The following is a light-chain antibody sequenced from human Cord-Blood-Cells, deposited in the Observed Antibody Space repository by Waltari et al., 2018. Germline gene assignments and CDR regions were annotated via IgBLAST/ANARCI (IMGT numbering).Light chain of an antibody. CDR3: SSYTSSSTLV. CDR2: DVS. V-gene: IGLV2-14*01. Sequence: QSALTQPASVSGSPGQSITISCTGTSSDVGGYNFVPWYQQHPGKAPKLMIYDVSKRPSGVSNRFSGSTSGNPAPLTISGLQAEDEADYYCSSYTSSSTLVFGGGTKLTVL. CDR1: SSDVGGYNF. J-gene: IGLJ2*01.